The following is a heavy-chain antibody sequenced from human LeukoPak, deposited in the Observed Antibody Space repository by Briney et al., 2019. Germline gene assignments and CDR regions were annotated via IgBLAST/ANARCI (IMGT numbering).Heavy chain of an antibody. CDR3: ASRYCTGGSCYFDY. CDR1: GITFSSYM. Sequence: GGSLRLSCTASGITFSSYMMTWVRQAPGKGLEWVSIITGSGDTTDYADSVKGRFTVSRDNSKNIVYLQMNTPRVDDTAIYYCASRYCTGGSCYFDYWGQGTLVTVSS. V-gene: IGHV3-23*01. D-gene: IGHD2-8*02. J-gene: IGHJ4*02. CDR2: ITGSGDTT.